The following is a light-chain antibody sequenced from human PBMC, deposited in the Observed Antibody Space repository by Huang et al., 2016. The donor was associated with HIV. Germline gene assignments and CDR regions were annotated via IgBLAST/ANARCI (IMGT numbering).Light chain of an antibody. CDR1: QDITDY. CDR2: DAS. V-gene: IGKV1-33*01. Sequence: DIQMTQSPFSLSASVGDRVTITCQASQDITDYLNWYQQKPGKAPKLLICDASNLETGVPSRFSGGGSGTDFSFTISSLQAEDIATYYCQQFHNLPFTFGPGTKVDF. J-gene: IGKJ3*01. CDR3: QQFHNLPFT.